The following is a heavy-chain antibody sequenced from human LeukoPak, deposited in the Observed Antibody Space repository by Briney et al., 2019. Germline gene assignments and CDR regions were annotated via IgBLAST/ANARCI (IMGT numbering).Heavy chain of an antibody. D-gene: IGHD2-2*01. CDR3: AGGHCSSISCYDYYYYGMDV. J-gene: IGHJ6*02. CDR1: AYTFTRYY. Sequence: ASVKVSCKASAYTFTRYYMHWVRQAPGQGLEWMGIINPSGGSTSYAQKFQGRVTMTRDTSTSTVYMELSSLRSEDTAVYYCAGGHCSSISCYDYYYYGMDVWGQGTTVTVSS. V-gene: IGHV1-46*01. CDR2: INPSGGST.